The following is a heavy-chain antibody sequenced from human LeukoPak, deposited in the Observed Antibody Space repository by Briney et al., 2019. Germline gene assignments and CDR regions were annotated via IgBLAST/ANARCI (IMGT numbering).Heavy chain of an antibody. Sequence: PGGSLRLSCAASGFTFSSYSMNWVRQAPGKGLDWVANINQDGSEKYYADSVKGRFTISRDNAKNSLYLQMNSLRAEDTAVYYCASILGDYGDHVDAFDIWGQGTMVTVSS. V-gene: IGHV3-7*01. CDR3: ASILGDYGDHVDAFDI. CDR1: GFTFSSYS. J-gene: IGHJ3*02. CDR2: INQDGSEK. D-gene: IGHD4-17*01.